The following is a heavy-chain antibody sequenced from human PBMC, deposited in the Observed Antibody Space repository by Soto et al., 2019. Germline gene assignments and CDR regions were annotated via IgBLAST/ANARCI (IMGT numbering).Heavy chain of an antibody. J-gene: IGHJ6*02. D-gene: IGHD2-2*01. Sequence: QVQLVQSGAEVKKPGSSVKVSCKASGGTFSSYAISWVRQAPGQGLEWMGGIIPISDTTNYAQTFQGRVTITADESTSTAYMELSRLRSEDTAVYYCARSQGSSTSLEIYYYYYYGMDVWGQGTTVTGSS. CDR2: IIPISDTT. V-gene: IGHV1-69*01. CDR1: GGTFSSYA. CDR3: ARSQGSSTSLEIYYYYYYGMDV.